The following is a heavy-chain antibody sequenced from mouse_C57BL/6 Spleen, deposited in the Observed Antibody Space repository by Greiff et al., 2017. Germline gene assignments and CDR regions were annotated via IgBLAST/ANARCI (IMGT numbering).Heavy chain of an antibody. J-gene: IGHJ4*01. V-gene: IGHV1-22*01. Sequence: VQLQQSGPELVKPGASVKMSCKASGYTFTDYNMHWVKQSHGKSLEWIGYINPNNGGTSYNQKFKGKATLTVNKSSSTAYMELRSLTSEDSAVYYCARGGFQLGYAMDYWGQGTSVTVSS. D-gene: IGHD3-1*01. CDR1: GYTFTDYN. CDR2: INPNNGGT. CDR3: ARGGFQLGYAMDY.